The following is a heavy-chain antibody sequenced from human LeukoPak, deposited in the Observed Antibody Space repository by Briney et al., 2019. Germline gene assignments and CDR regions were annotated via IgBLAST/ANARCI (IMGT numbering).Heavy chain of an antibody. CDR2: ISWNSGSI. J-gene: IGHJ6*03. V-gene: IGHV3-9*01. CDR3: ARDHYSSIYYYYYMDV. Sequence: GGSLRLSCAASGFTFDDYAMHWVRQGPGKGLEWVSGISWNSGSIGYADSAKGRFTISRDNSKNTLYLQMNSLRAEDTAVYYCARDHYSSIYYYYYMDVWGKGTTVTVSS. D-gene: IGHD6-19*01. CDR1: GFTFDDYA.